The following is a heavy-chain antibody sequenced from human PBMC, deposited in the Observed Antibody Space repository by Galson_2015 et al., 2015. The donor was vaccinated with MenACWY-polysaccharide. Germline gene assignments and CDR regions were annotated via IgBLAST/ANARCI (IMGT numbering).Heavy chain of an antibody. V-gene: IGHV3-7*01. CDR3: ARGHYCMDV. CDR1: GFPFSGSW. J-gene: IGHJ6*02. Sequence: SLRLSCAASGFPFSGSWMTWIRQAPGKGLEWVATIKQSGTEIYYVDSLEGRFTVSRDNAKNSLYLQMNSLRDEDTAVYYCARGHYCMDVWGQGTTVTVS. CDR2: IKQSGTEI.